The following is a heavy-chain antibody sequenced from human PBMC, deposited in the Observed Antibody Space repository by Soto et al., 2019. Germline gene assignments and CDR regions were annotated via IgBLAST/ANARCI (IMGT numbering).Heavy chain of an antibody. CDR2: ISYDGSNK. D-gene: IGHD6-19*01. Sequence: PGGSLRLSCAASGFTFSSYGMHWVRQAPGKGLEWVAVISYDGSNKYYADPVKGRFTISRDNSKNTLYLQMNSLRAEDTAVYYCAKDRYSSGQYFQHWGQGTLVTVSS. J-gene: IGHJ1*01. V-gene: IGHV3-30*18. CDR1: GFTFSSYG. CDR3: AKDRYSSGQYFQH.